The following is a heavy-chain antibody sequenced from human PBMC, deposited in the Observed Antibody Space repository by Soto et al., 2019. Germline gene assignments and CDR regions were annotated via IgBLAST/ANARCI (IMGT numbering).Heavy chain of an antibody. CDR1: GGSISSGDYD. Sequence: QVQLQESGPGLVKPSQTLSLTCTVPGGSISSGDYDWSWIRQPPGKGLEWIGYIYYSGSTNYNPSLSSRVTISVDTSKNQFSLNLSSVTAADTAVYYCARIVESGYTIDFDLWGRGTLVTVSS. V-gene: IGHV4-30-4*01. CDR2: IYYSGST. D-gene: IGHD3-16*02. CDR3: ARIVESGYTIDFDL. J-gene: IGHJ2*01.